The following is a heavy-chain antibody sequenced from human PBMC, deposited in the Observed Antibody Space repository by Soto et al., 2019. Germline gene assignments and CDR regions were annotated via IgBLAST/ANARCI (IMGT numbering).Heavy chain of an antibody. Sequence: ASVKVSCKASGGTFSSYAISWVRQAPGQGLEWMGGIIPIFGTANYAQKFQGRVTITADESTSTAYMELSSLRSEDTAVYYCARAQTDPNWIDPWGQGTLVTVSS. CDR3: ARAQTDPNWIDP. CDR2: IIPIFGTA. CDR1: GGTFSSYA. V-gene: IGHV1-69*13. J-gene: IGHJ5*02.